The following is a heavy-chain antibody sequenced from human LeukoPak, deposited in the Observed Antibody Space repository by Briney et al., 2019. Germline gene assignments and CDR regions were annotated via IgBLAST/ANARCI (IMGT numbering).Heavy chain of an antibody. CDR3: ARVRSDAFDI. J-gene: IGHJ3*02. CDR1: GFTFSSHW. Sequence: GGSLRLSCTASGFTFSSHWMTWVRQAPGKGLEWVSGISGSGSSTYYADSVKGRFTLSRDNSKNTLYLQMNSLRAEDTAVYYCARVRSDAFDIWGQGTMVTVSS. CDR2: ISGSGSST. D-gene: IGHD1-14*01. V-gene: IGHV3-23*01.